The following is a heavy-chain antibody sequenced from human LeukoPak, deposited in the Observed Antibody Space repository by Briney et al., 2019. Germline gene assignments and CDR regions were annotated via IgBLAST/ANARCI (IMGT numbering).Heavy chain of an antibody. V-gene: IGHV1-24*01. J-gene: IGHJ6*02. Sequence: ASVKVSCKVSGYTLTELSMHWVRQAPGKGLEWMGGFDPEGGETIYAQRFQGRVTMTEDTSTDTAYMELSSLRSEDTAVYYCATELPRSNCSGGSCYSFWGYCGMDVWGQGTTVTVSS. CDR1: GYTLTELS. D-gene: IGHD2-15*01. CDR2: FDPEGGET. CDR3: ATELPRSNCSGGSCYSFWGYCGMDV.